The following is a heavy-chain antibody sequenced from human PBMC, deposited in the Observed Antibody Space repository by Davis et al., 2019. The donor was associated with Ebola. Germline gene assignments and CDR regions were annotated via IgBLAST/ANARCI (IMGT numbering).Heavy chain of an antibody. CDR1: GFTFSSSW. V-gene: IGHV3-74*01. D-gene: IGHD1-26*01. CDR2: ITPDGNNI. CDR3: ARGNYYGFDY. J-gene: IGHJ4*02. Sequence: PGGSLRLSCVVSGFTFSSSWMHWVRQAPGKGLEWVSRITPDGNNINYADSVKGRFTTSRDNAKNTLNLQMNSLRAEDTAIYYCARGNYYGFDYWGQGTLVKVSS.